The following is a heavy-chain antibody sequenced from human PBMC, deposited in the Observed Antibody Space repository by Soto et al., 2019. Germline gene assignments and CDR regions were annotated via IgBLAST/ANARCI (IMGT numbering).Heavy chain of an antibody. J-gene: IGHJ5*02. CDR1: GFSLSKAGLG. CDR2: IFSNDEK. D-gene: IGHD6-13*01. CDR3: ASTYSTSWYWFDT. V-gene: IGHV2-26*04. Sequence: QVTVKESGPVLVKPTETLTLTCTVSGFSLSKAGLGVSWIRQPRGKALEWLAHIFSNDEKSYSTSLKSRLTISKDTSKSQVVLIMTNMDPVDTATYYCASTYSTSWYWFDTWGQGTLVTVSS.